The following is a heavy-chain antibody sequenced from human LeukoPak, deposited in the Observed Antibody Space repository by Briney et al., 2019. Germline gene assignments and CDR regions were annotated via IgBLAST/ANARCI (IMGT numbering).Heavy chain of an antibody. CDR3: ARRDGYNPKIDY. Sequence: GESLKISFKGSGYRFTSYWSGGARQMPGKGLEWMGIIYPGDSDTRYSPSFQGQVTISAKKSISTAYRQWSSLKASDTAMYYCARRDGYNPKIDYWGQGTLVTVSS. CDR1: GYRFTSYW. J-gene: IGHJ4*02. CDR2: IYPGDSDT. D-gene: IGHD5-24*01. V-gene: IGHV5-51*01.